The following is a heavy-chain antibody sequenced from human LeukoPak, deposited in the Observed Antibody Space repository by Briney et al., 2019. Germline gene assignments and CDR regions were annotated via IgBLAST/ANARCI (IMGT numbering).Heavy chain of an antibody. CDR2: INHSGST. CDR1: GGSFSGYY. V-gene: IGHV4-34*01. CDR3: ARDARHCSGGICEAPFDY. D-gene: IGHD2-15*01. J-gene: IGHJ4*02. Sequence: SETLSLICAVYGGSFSGYYWSWIRQPPGKGLEWIGEINHSGSTNCNPSLKSRVTISVDTSKNQFSLKLSSVTAADTAVYYCARDARHCSGGICEAPFDYWGQGTLVTVSS.